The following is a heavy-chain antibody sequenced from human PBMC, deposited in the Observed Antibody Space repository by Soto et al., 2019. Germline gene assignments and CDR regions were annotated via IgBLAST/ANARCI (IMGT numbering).Heavy chain of an antibody. J-gene: IGHJ4*02. D-gene: IGHD5-18*01. CDR2: IYYSGTN. Sequence: SETLSLTCTVSGGSISTSSYYWAWIRQPPGKGLEWIGSIYYSGTNYYNPSLKSRVTTSVDTSKNQFSLKLSPVIAADTAVYYCARVPRAYSYGSFDYWGQGTLVTVSS. CDR1: GGSISTSSYY. V-gene: IGHV4-39*01. CDR3: ARVPRAYSYGSFDY.